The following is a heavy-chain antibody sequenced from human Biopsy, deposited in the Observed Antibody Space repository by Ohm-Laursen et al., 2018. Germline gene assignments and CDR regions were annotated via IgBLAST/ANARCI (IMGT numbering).Heavy chain of an antibody. V-gene: IGHV3-23*01. D-gene: IGHD4-17*01. CDR3: AKPADSYGSEFYFDY. Sequence: PLRLSCAAAGFTFSSYAMTWVRQAPGKGLEWVSVINTSGGSTHYAVSVKGRFTISRDNSKNTLYLRMNSLRAEDTAVYYCAKPADSYGSEFYFDYWGQGTLVTVSS. CDR2: INTSGGST. CDR1: GFTFSSYA. J-gene: IGHJ4*02.